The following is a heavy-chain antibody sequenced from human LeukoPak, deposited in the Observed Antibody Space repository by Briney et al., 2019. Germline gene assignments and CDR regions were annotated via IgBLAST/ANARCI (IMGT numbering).Heavy chain of an antibody. CDR1: GFTFSNAW. Sequence: GGSLRLSCAASGFTFSNAWMSRVRQAPGKGLEWVGRIKSKTDGGTTDYAAPVKGRFTISRDDSKNTLYLQMNSLKTEDTAVYYCTTDDVVVPAALREAFDIWGQGTMVTVSS. J-gene: IGHJ3*02. V-gene: IGHV3-15*01. D-gene: IGHD2-2*01. CDR3: TTDDVVVPAALREAFDI. CDR2: IKSKTDGGTT.